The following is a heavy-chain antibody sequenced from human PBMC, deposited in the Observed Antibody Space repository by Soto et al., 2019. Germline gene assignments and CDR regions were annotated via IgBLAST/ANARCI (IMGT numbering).Heavy chain of an antibody. Sequence: SETLSLTCTVSGYSINSDDYWGWIRQPAGKGLEWIGRIYTSGSTNYNPSLKSRVTMSVDTSKNQFSLKLSSVTAADTAVYYCARGGITGTLPYNWFDPWGQGTLVTVSS. D-gene: IGHD1-20*01. V-gene: IGHV4-4*07. CDR1: GYSINSDDY. CDR2: IYTSGST. J-gene: IGHJ5*02. CDR3: ARGGITGTLPYNWFDP.